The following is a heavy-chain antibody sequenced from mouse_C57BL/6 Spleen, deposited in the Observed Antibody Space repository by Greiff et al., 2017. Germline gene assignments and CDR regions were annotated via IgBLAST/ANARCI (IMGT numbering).Heavy chain of an antibody. J-gene: IGHJ2*01. V-gene: IGHV1-69*01. CDR1: GYTFTSYW. CDR3: AREGDSTGPYFDD. D-gene: IGHD4-1*02. CDR2: IDPSDSYT. Sequence: QVQLQQPGAELVMPGASVKLSCKASGYTFTSYWMHWVKQRPGLGLEWIGEIDPSDSYTNYNQKFKGKSTLTVDKSSSTAYMQLSSLTSEDSAVYYCAREGDSTGPYFDDWGQGTTLTVSS.